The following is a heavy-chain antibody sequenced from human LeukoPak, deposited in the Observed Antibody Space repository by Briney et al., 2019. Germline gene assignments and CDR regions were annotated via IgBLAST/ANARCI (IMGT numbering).Heavy chain of an antibody. J-gene: IGHJ4*02. CDR1: GFTFSSYS. D-gene: IGHD4-23*01. CDR2: ISTSSSYI. CDR3: ARGATVRTPPVDY. Sequence: GGSLRLSCAASGFTFSSYSMNWVRQAPGKGLEWVSSISTSSSYIYYADSVKGRFTIFRDNAKNSLYLQMNSLRAEDTAVYYCARGATVRTPPVDYWGQGTLVTVSS. V-gene: IGHV3-21*01.